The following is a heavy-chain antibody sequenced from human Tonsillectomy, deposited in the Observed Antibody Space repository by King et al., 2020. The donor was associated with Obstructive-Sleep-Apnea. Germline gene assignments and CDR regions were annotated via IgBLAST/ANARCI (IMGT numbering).Heavy chain of an antibody. V-gene: IGHV3-7*03. D-gene: IGHD3-22*01. J-gene: IGHJ2*01. CDR1: GFTLSSYW. Sequence: VQLVESGGGLVQPGGSLRLSCAASGFTLSSYWMTWVRQAPGKGLEWVANIKQDGSEKYYVDSVKGRFTMSRDNARNSLYLQMNSLRAEETAVYYCAEDFFYSSGYYSDWYFDLWGRGTLVTVSS. CDR2: IKQDGSEK. CDR3: AEDFFYSSGYYSDWYFDL.